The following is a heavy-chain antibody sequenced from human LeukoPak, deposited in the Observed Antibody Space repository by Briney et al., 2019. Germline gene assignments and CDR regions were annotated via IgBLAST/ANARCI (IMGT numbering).Heavy chain of an antibody. D-gene: IGHD6-19*01. CDR2: ISSSSSTI. CDR1: GFTFSSYS. V-gene: IGHV3-48*01. J-gene: IGHJ4*02. Sequence: PGGSLRLSCAASGFTFSSYSMNWVRQAPGKGLEWVSYISSSSSTIYYADSVKGRFTISRDNAKNSLYLQMNSLRAEDTAVYYCARGRGQWLGPYFDYWGQGTLVTVSS. CDR3: ARGRGQWLGPYFDY.